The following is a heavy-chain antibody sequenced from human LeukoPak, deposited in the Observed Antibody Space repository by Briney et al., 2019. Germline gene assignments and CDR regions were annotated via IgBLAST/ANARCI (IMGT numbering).Heavy chain of an antibody. CDR2: IIPILGIA. D-gene: IGHD4-17*01. CDR3: AILTTVTTSCY. V-gene: IGHV1-69*04. CDR1: GGTFSSYA. J-gene: IGHJ4*02. Sequence: ASVKVSCKASGGTFSSYAISWVRQAPGQGLEWMGRIIPILGIANYAQKFQGRVTITADKSTSTAYMELSSLRSEDTAVYYCAILTTVTTSCYWGQGTLVTVSS.